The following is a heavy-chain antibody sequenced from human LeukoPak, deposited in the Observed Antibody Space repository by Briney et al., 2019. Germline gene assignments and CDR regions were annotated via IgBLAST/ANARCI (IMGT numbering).Heavy chain of an antibody. D-gene: IGHD7-27*01. Sequence: RASVKVSCKASGYTFTGYYMHWVRQAPGQGLEWMGWINPNSGGANYAQKFQGRVTMTRDTSISTAYMELSRLRSDDTAVYYCHNWGKKMENDYWGQGTLVTVSS. CDR1: GYTFTGYY. J-gene: IGHJ4*02. CDR2: INPNSGGA. V-gene: IGHV1-2*02. CDR3: HNWGKKMENDY.